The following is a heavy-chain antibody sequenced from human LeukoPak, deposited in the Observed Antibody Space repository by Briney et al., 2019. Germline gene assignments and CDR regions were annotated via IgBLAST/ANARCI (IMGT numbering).Heavy chain of an antibody. CDR1: GGSISSYY. CDR2: INYSGST. J-gene: IGHJ4*02. Sequence: SETLSLTCTVSGGSISSYYWSWIRQPPGKGLQWIGYINYSGSTNYNPSLKSRVTISLDTSKNQFSLKLSSVTAADTAVYYCARQLQWYYFDYWGQGTLVTVSS. D-gene: IGHD4-23*01. CDR3: ARQLQWYYFDY. V-gene: IGHV4-59*08.